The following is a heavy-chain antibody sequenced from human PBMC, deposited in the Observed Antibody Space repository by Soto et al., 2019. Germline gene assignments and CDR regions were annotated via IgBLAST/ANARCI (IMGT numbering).Heavy chain of an antibody. V-gene: IGHV3-21*01. J-gene: IGHJ5*02. Sequence: GGSLRLSCAASGFTFSSYSMNWVRQAPGKGLEWVSSISSSSSYIYYVDSVKGRFTISRDNAKNSLYLQMNSLRAEDTAVYYCARDRLVRGVISWFDPWGQGTLVTVSS. CDR2: ISSSSSYI. CDR1: GFTFSSYS. D-gene: IGHD3-10*01. CDR3: ARDRLVRGVISWFDP.